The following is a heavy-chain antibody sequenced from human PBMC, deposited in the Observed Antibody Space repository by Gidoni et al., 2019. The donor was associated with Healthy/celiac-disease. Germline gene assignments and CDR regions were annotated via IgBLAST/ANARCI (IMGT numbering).Heavy chain of an antibody. CDR2: FGPEDGET. Sequence: QVQLVQSGAEVKTPGASVNVSCKVSGYTLTELSMHWVRQAPGKGLEWMGGFGPEDGETIYAQKFQGRVTMTEDTSTDTAYMELSSLRSEDTAVYYCATGYHMYYDFWSGISYWGQGTLVTVSS. V-gene: IGHV1-24*01. D-gene: IGHD3-3*01. CDR3: ATGYHMYYDFWSGISY. CDR1: GYTLTELS. J-gene: IGHJ4*02.